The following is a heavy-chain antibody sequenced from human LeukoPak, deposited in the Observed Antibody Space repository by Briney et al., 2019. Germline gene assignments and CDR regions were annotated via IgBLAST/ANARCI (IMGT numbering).Heavy chain of an antibody. V-gene: IGHV4-59*01. CDR1: GGSISSNY. CDR3: ARGPNYASGSYDNEVFDC. Sequence: PSETLSLTCTVSGGSISSNYWSWIRQPPGKGLEWIGYIYYSGSTNYNPSLKSRVTISVDTSKNQFSLKLSSVTAADTAVYYCARGPNYASGSYDNEVFDCWGQGTLVTVSS. CDR2: IYYSGST. D-gene: IGHD3-10*01. J-gene: IGHJ4*02.